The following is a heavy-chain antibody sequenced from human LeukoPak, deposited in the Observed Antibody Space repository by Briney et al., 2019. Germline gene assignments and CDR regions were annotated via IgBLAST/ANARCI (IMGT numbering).Heavy chain of an antibody. CDR3: AREGGSCTSNSCSDYFDY. CDR2: ISDSGGRT. Sequence: GRSLRLSCAASGFTFSTYTMHWVRQAPGKGLEWVAGISDSGGRTDYADSVKGWFTISRDNSKDTVFLQMNNLRAEDTAIYYCAREGGSCTSNSCSDYFDYWGQGTLVTVSP. D-gene: IGHD6-13*01. CDR1: GFTFSTYT. V-gene: IGHV3-23*01. J-gene: IGHJ4*02.